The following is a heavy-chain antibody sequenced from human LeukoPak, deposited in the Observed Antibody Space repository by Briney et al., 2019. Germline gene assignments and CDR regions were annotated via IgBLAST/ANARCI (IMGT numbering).Heavy chain of an antibody. CDR2: IYTSGST. V-gene: IGHV4-4*07. J-gene: IGHJ4*02. Sequence: SETLSLTCTVSGSSISSYYWSWIRRPAGKGLEWIGRIYTSGSTNYNPSLKSRVTMSVDTSKNQFSLKLSSVTAADTAVYHCAREGYSSSWYLGYWGQGTLVTVSS. CDR3: AREGYSSSWYLGY. D-gene: IGHD6-13*01. CDR1: GSSISSYY.